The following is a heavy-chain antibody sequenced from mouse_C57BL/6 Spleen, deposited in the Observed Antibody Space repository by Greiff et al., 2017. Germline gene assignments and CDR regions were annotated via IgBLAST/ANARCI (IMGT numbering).Heavy chain of an antibody. V-gene: IGHV1-82*01. D-gene: IGHD2-10*02. CDR3: ARRGPSRGYAMDY. CDR2: IYPGDGDT. CDR1: GYAFSSSW. J-gene: IGHJ4*01. Sequence: QVQLQQSGPELVKPGASVKISCKASGYAFSSSWMNWVKQRPGKGLEWIGRIYPGDGDTNYNGKFKGKATLTADKSSSTAYMQLSSLTSEDSAVYFCARRGPSRGYAMDYWGQGTSVTVSS.